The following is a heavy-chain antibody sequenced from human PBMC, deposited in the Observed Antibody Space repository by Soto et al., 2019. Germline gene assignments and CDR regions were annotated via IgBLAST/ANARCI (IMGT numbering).Heavy chain of an antibody. Sequence: GGSLRLSCAASGFTVSSNYMSWVRQAPGKGLEWVSVIYSGGSTYYADSVKGRFTISRDNSKNTLYLQMNSLRAEDTAVYYCARRYGSGSPRAFDIWGQGTMVTVSS. CDR1: GFTVSSNY. CDR3: ARRYGSGSPRAFDI. D-gene: IGHD3-10*01. V-gene: IGHV3-53*01. CDR2: IYSGGST. J-gene: IGHJ3*02.